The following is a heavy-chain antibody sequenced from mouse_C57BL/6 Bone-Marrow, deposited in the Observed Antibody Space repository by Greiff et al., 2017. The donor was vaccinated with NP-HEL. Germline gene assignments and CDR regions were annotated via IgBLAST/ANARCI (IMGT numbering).Heavy chain of an antibody. CDR2: IHPNSGST. CDR1: GYTFTSYW. Sequence: VQLQQPGAELVKPGASVKLSCKASGYTFTSYWMHWVKQRPGQGLEWIGMIHPNSGSTNYNEKFKSKATLTVDKSSSTAYMQLSSLTSEDSAVYYCARKGTTVVASLDYGGQGTTLTVSS. J-gene: IGHJ2*01. V-gene: IGHV1-64*01. D-gene: IGHD1-1*01. CDR3: ARKGTTVVASLDY.